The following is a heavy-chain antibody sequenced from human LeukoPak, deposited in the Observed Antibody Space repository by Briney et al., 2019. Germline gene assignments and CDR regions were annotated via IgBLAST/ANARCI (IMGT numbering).Heavy chain of an antibody. CDR3: AKDYYDSRGGY. V-gene: IGHV3-74*01. Sequence: GGSLRLSCAASGFTFSSYWMHWVRQAPGKGLVWVSRINSDGSSTSYADSVKGRFTISRDNAKNTLYLQMNSLRAEDTAVYYCAKDYYDSRGGYWGQGTLVTVSS. CDR2: INSDGSST. J-gene: IGHJ4*02. D-gene: IGHD3-22*01. CDR1: GFTFSSYW.